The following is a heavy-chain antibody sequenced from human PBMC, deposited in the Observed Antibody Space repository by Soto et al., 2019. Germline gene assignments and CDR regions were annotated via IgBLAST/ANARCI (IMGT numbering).Heavy chain of an antibody. J-gene: IGHJ6*03. D-gene: IGHD6-6*01. CDR1: GVSISYNY. V-gene: IGHV4-59*01. CDR2: IYYSGST. Sequence: SETLSLTCTVSGVSISYNYWAWIRQSPGKGLEWIGYIYYSGSTTYNPSLQGRVTMTTDTSTSTAYMELRGLRSDDTAVYYCARVRQLVGYFYYYMDVWGKGTTVTVSS. CDR3: ARVRQLVGYFYYYMDV.